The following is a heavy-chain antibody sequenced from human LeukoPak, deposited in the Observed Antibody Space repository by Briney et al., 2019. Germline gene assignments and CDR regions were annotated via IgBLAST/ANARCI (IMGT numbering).Heavy chain of an antibody. CDR1: GFTFSSYA. CDR2: IGGSSGKI. Sequence: GGSLRLSCAASGFTFSSYAMTWVRQAPGKGLEWVSGIGGSSGKIFYADSVEGRFTISRDNSKNTLYLQMNTLRAEDTAVYFCAKQPYQYVSGSPSWLDPWGQGTLVTVSS. J-gene: IGHJ5*02. V-gene: IGHV3-23*01. CDR3: AKQPYQYVSGSPSWLDP. D-gene: IGHD3-10*01.